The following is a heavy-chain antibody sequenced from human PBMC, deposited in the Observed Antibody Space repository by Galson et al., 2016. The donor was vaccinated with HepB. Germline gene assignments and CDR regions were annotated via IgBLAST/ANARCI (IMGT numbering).Heavy chain of an antibody. V-gene: IGHV3-23*01. Sequence: SLRLSCAASGFPFGSYAMSWVRQAPGKGLEWVSGIGGSGESTYYRDSVKGRFSISRDNSKNTLYLQMDSLRAEDTGIYYCAKDDEYNYGFGVFDYWGQGSLVTVAS. J-gene: IGHJ4*02. CDR2: IGGSGEST. CDR1: GFPFGSYA. CDR3: AKDDEYNYGFGVFDY. D-gene: IGHD5-18*01.